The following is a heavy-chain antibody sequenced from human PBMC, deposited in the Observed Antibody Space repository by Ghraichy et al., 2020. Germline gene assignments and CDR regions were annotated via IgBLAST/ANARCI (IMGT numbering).Heavy chain of an antibody. V-gene: IGHV4-39*07. CDR3: ARHWSNWNYRPVPVYGMDV. CDR1: GGSISSSSYY. CDR2: IYYSGST. J-gene: IGHJ6*02. D-gene: IGHD1-7*01. Sequence: SETLSLTCTVSGGSISSSSYYWGWIRQPPGKGLEWIGSIYYSGSTYYNPSLKSRVTISVDTSKNQFSLKLSSVTAADTAVYYCARHWSNWNYRPVPVYGMDVWGQGTTVTVSS.